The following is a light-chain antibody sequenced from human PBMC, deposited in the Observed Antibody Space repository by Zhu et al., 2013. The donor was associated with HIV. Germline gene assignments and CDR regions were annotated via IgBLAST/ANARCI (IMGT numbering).Light chain of an antibody. V-gene: IGKV3-15*01. Sequence: EIVLTQSPATLSFSPGERATLSCRASQSVNSYLAWYQQKPGQPPSLIIYGASTRVTGVPARFSGSGSGTEFTLTISSLQSEDFAVYYCQQYGSSPPWTFGQGTKVEIK. CDR2: GAS. CDR3: QQYGSSPPWT. J-gene: IGKJ1*01. CDR1: QSVNSY.